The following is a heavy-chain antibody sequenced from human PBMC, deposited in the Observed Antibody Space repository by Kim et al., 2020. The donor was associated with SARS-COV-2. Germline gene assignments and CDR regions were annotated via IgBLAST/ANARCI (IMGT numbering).Heavy chain of an antibody. J-gene: IGHJ4*02. CDR3: AKDSTPQYYYDSSGSSDFDY. D-gene: IGHD3-22*01. CDR1: GFTFSSYA. Sequence: GGSLRLSCAASGFTFSSYAMSWVRQAPGKGLEWVSAISGSGGSTYYADSVKGRFTISRDNSKNTLYLQMNSLRAEDTAVYYCAKDSTPQYYYDSSGSSDFDYWGQGTLVTVSS. CDR2: ISGSGGST. V-gene: IGHV3-23*01.